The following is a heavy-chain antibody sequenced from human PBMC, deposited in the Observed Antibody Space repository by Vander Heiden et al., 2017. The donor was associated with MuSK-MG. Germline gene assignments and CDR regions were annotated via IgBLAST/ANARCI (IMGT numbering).Heavy chain of an antibody. J-gene: IGHJ4*02. CDR2: ISGSGGST. Sequence: EVQLLESGGGLVQPGRSLRRSCAASGFTFRRYAMRWVPQAPGKGMEWVSAISGSGGSTYYADSVKGRFTIARDNSKNTLYLQMNSLRAEDTAVYYCAKDLDIVATITWGQGTLVTVSS. CDR1: GFTFRRYA. V-gene: IGHV3-23*01. D-gene: IGHD5-12*01. CDR3: AKDLDIVATIT.